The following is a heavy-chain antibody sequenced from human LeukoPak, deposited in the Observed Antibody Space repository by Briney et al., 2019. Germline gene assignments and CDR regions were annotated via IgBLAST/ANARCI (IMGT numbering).Heavy chain of an antibody. CDR2: IDTNTGNP. J-gene: IGHJ3*01. CDR1: GYTFTSNYA. V-gene: IGHV7-4-1*02. CDR3: ARDGVGYDAFDF. Sequence: SVKVSCKASGYTFTSNYAMNWVRQAPGQGLEWMGWIDTNTGNPTYARGFTGRFVFSLDTSVSTAYLQISSLKAEDTAVYYCARDGVGYDAFDFWGQGTMVTVSS. D-gene: IGHD5-18*01.